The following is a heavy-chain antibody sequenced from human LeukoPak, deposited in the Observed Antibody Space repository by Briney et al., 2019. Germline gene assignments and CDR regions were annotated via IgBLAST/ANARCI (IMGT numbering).Heavy chain of an antibody. CDR3: AASSGVTLGRF. V-gene: IGHV4-31*03. J-gene: IGHJ4*02. Sequence: SETLSLTCTVSGGSISSGTHYYNWIRQHPGKGLEWIGYIYYTGVTPYNPSLKSRVTMSVDTSMNQVSLKPSSLTAADTAVYYCAASSGVTLGRFWGQGTLVTVSS. CDR1: GGSISSGTHY. CDR2: IYYTGVT. D-gene: IGHD3-16*01.